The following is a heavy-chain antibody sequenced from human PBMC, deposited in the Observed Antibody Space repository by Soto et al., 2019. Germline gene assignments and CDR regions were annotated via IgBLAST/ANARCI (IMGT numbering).Heavy chain of an antibody. CDR1: GFTFSDHY. Sequence: EVQLVESGGGLVQPGGSLRLSCAASGFTFSDHYMDWVRQAPGKGLEWVGRINSDGSGTAYADSVKGRFTISRDNAKNTLFLQMNSLRAEDTAVYYCARGGTSYYYDSSGHRAKLDFWGQGTLVTVSS. CDR3: ARGGTSYYYDSSGHRAKLDF. V-gene: IGHV3-74*02. J-gene: IGHJ4*02. CDR2: INSDGSGT. D-gene: IGHD3-22*01.